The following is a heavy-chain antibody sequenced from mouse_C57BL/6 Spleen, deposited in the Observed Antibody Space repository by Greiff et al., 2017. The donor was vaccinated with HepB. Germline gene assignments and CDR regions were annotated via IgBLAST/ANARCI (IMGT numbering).Heavy chain of an antibody. Sequence: VQLQQSGPELVKPGASVKISCKASGYAFSSSWMNWVKQRPGKGLEWIGRIYPGDGDTNYNGKFKGKATLTADKSSSTAYMQLSSLRSEDSAVYFCASYAMDYWGQGTSVTVSS. J-gene: IGHJ4*01. CDR3: ASYAMDY. CDR1: GYAFSSSW. CDR2: IYPGDGDT. V-gene: IGHV1-82*01.